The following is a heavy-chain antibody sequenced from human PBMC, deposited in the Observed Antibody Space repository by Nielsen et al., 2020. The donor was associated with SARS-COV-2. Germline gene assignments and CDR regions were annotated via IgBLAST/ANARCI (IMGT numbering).Heavy chain of an antibody. J-gene: IGHJ5*01. D-gene: IGHD3-9*01. CDR3: ASLRYFDWFDY. V-gene: IGHV3-7*01. CDR1: GFTFSSYW. CDR2: IKQDGSEK. Sequence: GGSLRLSCAASGFTFSSYWMSWVRQAPGKGLEWVANIKQDGSEKYYVDSVKGRFTISRDNAKNSLYLQMNSLRAEDTAVYYCASLRYFDWFDYWGQGTLVTVSS.